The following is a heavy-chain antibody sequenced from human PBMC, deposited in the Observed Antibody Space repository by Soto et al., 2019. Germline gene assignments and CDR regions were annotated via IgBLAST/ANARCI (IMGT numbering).Heavy chain of an antibody. Sequence: QVQLVESGGGVVQPGRSLRLSCAASGFTFSSYAMHWVRQAPGKGLEWVAVISYDGSNNYYADSAKGRFTISRDNSKNTLYLQMNSLRAEDTAVYYCARDVMVRGVPNYYYGMDVWGQGTTVTVSS. CDR3: ARDVMVRGVPNYYYGMDV. CDR1: GFTFSSYA. CDR2: ISYDGSNN. J-gene: IGHJ6*02. V-gene: IGHV3-30-3*01. D-gene: IGHD3-10*01.